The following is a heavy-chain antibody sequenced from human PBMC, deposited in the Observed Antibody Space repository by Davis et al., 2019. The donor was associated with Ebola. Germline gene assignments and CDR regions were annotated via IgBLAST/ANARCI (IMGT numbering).Heavy chain of an antibody. CDR2: ISAYNGNT. V-gene: IGHV1-18*04. Sequence: ASVKVSCKASGYTFTSYGISWVRQAPGQGLEWMGWISAYNGNTNYAQKLQGRVTMTTDTSTSTAYMELRSLRSDDTAVYYCARVDLGYCTNGVCYKYYYMDVWGKGTTVTVSS. D-gene: IGHD2-8*01. CDR1: GYTFTSYG. CDR3: ARVDLGYCTNGVCYKYYYMDV. J-gene: IGHJ6*03.